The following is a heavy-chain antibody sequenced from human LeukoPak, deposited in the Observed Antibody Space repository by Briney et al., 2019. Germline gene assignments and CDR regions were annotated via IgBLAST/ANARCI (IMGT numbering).Heavy chain of an antibody. CDR1: GGSISSYY. D-gene: IGHD6-13*01. J-gene: IGHJ4*02. CDR3: ARGVYIAAAQYGY. CDR2: IYYSGTT. Sequence: SEALSLTCTVSGGSISSYYWSWIRQPPGKGLEWIGYIYYSGTTNYNPSLKSRVTISVGTSKNQFSLKLSSVTAADTAVYYCARGVYIAAAQYGYWGQGTLVTVSS. V-gene: IGHV4-59*01.